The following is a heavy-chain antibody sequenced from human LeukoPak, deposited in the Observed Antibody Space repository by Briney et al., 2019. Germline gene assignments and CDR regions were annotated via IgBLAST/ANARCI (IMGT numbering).Heavy chain of an antibody. Sequence: GGSLRLSCAASGFTFSTYWMHWVRQAPGKGLVWVSLTSSDGSNTIYADSVKGRFTISRDNAKNTLYLQMNSLRADDTAVYYCARDRRVRGFDPWGQGTLVTASS. V-gene: IGHV3-74*01. J-gene: IGHJ5*02. CDR1: GFTFSTYW. CDR3: ARDRRVRGFDP. CDR2: TSSDGSNT.